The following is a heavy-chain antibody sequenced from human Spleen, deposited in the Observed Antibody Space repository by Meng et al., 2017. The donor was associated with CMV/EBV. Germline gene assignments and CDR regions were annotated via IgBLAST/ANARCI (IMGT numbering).Heavy chain of an antibody. CDR1: GDSVSSNSAT. D-gene: IGHD6-6*01. CDR2: TYYRSNKWFN. Sequence: LRLSCVISGDSVSSNSATWNWVRQSPSRGLEWLGRTYYRSNKWFNDYAVSVKSRIVIKPDTSRSQFSLQLNSVPPEDTAVYYCVREHASSSYFDYWGQGTLVTVSS. J-gene: IGHJ4*02. CDR3: VREHASSSYFDY. V-gene: IGHV6-1*01.